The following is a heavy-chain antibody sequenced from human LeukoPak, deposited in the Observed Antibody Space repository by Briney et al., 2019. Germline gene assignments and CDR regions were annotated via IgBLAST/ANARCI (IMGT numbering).Heavy chain of an antibody. V-gene: IGHV3-7*01. CDR2: IKQDGSEK. J-gene: IGHJ6*03. Sequence: GGSLRLSCAASGFTFSGYWMSWVRQAPGKGLEGVANIKQDGSEKYYVDSVKGRFTISRDNAKNSLYLQMNSLRAEDTAVYYCARGPLPGSYYYYYYMDVWGKGTTATVSS. CDR3: ARGPLPGSYYYYYYMDV. CDR1: GFTFSGYW.